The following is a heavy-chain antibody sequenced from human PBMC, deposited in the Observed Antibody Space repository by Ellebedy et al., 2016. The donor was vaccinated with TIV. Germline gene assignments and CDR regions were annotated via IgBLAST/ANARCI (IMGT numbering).Heavy chain of an antibody. Sequence: ASVKVSCKASGYPFTKYYFHWIRQAPGHGLEWMGVLDPRAGSTTYTETLQGRISITRGLSTRTVYMELSGLTSDDTAVYYCATVPSAGADFWGPGTLVSVSS. CDR2: LDPRAGST. CDR3: ATVPSAGADF. CDR1: GYPFTKYY. D-gene: IGHD4-17*01. V-gene: IGHV1-46*01. J-gene: IGHJ4*02.